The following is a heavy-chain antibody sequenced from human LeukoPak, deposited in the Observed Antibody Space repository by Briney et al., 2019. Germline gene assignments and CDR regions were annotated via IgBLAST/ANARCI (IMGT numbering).Heavy chain of an antibody. CDR2: IYHSGST. Sequence: SETLSLTCTVSGYSISSGYYWGWIRQPPGKGLEWIGSIYHSGSTYYNPSLKSRVTISVDTSKNQFSLKLSSVTAADTAVYYCARLSFPCFDPWGQGTLVTVSS. CDR1: GYSISSGYY. CDR3: ARLSFPCFDP. V-gene: IGHV4-38-2*02. J-gene: IGHJ5*02.